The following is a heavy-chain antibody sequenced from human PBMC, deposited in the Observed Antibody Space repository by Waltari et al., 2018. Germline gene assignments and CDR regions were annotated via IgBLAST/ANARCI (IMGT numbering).Heavy chain of an antibody. D-gene: IGHD6-6*01. V-gene: IGHV3-23*01. Sequence: KGRFTISRDNSKNTLYLQMNSLRAEDTAVYYCAKAHPDSSSPLWGQGTLVTVSS. J-gene: IGHJ4*02. CDR3: AKAHPDSSSPL.